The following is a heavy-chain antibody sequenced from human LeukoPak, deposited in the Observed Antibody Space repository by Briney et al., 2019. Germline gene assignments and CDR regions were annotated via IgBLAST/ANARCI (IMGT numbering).Heavy chain of an antibody. J-gene: IGHJ5*02. CDR3: ARHPTEYYGSGSYSRTNWFDP. CDR1: GGSFSGYY. Sequence: SETLSLTCAVYGGSFSGYYWSWIRQPPGKGLEWIGEINHSGSTNYNPSLKSRVTISVDTSKNQFSLKLSSVTAADTAVYYCARHPTEYYGSGSYSRTNWFDPWGQGTLVTVSS. D-gene: IGHD3-10*01. V-gene: IGHV4-34*01. CDR2: INHSGST.